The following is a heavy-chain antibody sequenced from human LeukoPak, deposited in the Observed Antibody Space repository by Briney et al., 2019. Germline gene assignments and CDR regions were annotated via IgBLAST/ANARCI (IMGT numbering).Heavy chain of an antibody. CDR3: ARGTVTGGVPVY. CDR1: GYTFTSYY. D-gene: IGHD4-17*01. CDR2: INPSGGSS. J-gene: IGHJ4*02. Sequence: GASVKVSCKASGYTFTSYYMHWVRQAPGQGLEWMGIINPSGGSSSYAQKFQGRVTMTRDTSTSTVYMELSSLRSEDTAVYFCARGTVTGGVPVYWGQGTLVTVSP. V-gene: IGHV1-46*01.